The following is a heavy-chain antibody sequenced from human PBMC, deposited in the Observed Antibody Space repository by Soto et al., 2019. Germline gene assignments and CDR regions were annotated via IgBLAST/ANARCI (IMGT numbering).Heavy chain of an antibody. D-gene: IGHD6-13*01. CDR2: ISSSSSYI. CDR3: ARDSPLYSRGFDY. V-gene: IGHV3-21*01. Sequence: EVQLVESGGGLVKPGGSLRLSCAASGFPFSSYSMNWVRQAPGEGLEWVSSISSSSSYIYYADSVKGRFTISRDNAKNSLYLQMNSLRAEDTAVYYCARDSPLYSRGFDYWGQGTLVTVSS. J-gene: IGHJ4*02. CDR1: GFPFSSYS.